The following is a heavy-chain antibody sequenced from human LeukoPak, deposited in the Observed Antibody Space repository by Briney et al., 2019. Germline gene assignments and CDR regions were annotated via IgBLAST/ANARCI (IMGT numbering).Heavy chain of an antibody. CDR3: AREPNLVDFDT. V-gene: IGHV4-59*01. CDR2: VHYSGST. D-gene: IGHD6-6*01. Sequence: KPSETLSLTCTVSGGSINSDYWSWIRQPPGKGLEWIGYVHYSGSTNYNPSLKSRVTISVDKSKYQFSLNLSSVTAADTAVYYCAREPNLVDFDTWGQGTMVTVSS. J-gene: IGHJ3*02. CDR1: GGSINSDY.